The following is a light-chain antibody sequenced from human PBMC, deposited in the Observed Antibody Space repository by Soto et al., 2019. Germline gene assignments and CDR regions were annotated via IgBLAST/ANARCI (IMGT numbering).Light chain of an antibody. V-gene: IGKV1-39*01. CDR3: QQSYSTLYT. CDR1: QSISTY. Sequence: IPMTQSPSSLSASLGDSVTITCRASQSISTYLNWYQQKPGKAPKLLIYAASSLQSGVPSRFSGSGSGTDFTLTISSLQPEDFATYYCQQSYSTLYTFGQGTKVDIK. CDR2: AAS. J-gene: IGKJ2*01.